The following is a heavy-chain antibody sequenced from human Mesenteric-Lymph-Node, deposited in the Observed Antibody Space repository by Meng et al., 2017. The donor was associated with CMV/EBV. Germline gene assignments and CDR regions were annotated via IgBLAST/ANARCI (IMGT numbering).Heavy chain of an antibody. CDR3: AKGGRKGYCSSTSCSVDY. J-gene: IGHJ4*02. Sequence: GESLKISCAASGFTVSTNYMSWVRQAPGKGLEWVSVIYSGGNTYYADSVKGRFTISRDNFKNTLYLQMNSLRAEDTAVYYCAKGGRKGYCSSTSCSVDYWGQGTLVTISS. CDR1: GFTVSTNY. D-gene: IGHD2-2*01. V-gene: IGHV3-53*05. CDR2: IYSGGNT.